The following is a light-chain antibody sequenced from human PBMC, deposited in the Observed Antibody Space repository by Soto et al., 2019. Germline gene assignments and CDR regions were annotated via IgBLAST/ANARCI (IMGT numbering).Light chain of an antibody. CDR1: QSIDRW. J-gene: IGKJ1*01. Sequence: DIQMTQSPSTLPASVGDRVTIXCRASQSIDRWLAWYQQRPGKAPKVLIYDASRLESGVPSRFSGSGSGTEFTLTISSLQPDDFATYYCQQYYSYPRTFGQGTKVDIK. CDR3: QQYYSYPRT. V-gene: IGKV1-5*01. CDR2: DAS.